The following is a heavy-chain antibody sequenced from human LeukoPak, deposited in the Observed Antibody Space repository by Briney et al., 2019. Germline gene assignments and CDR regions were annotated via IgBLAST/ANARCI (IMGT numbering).Heavy chain of an antibody. CDR3: ASRSGYINWFDP. CDR2: IYYSGST. V-gene: IGHV4-59*08. D-gene: IGHD3-22*01. J-gene: IGHJ5*02. Sequence: SETLSLTCAVSGGSFSGYYWSWIRQAPGKGLEWIGYIYYSGSTYYNPSLKSRVTISVDTSKNQFSLKLSSVTAADTAVYYCASRSGYINWFDPWGQGTLVTVSS. CDR1: GGSFSGYY.